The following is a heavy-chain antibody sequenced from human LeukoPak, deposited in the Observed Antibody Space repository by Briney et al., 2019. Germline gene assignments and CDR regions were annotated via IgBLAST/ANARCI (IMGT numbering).Heavy chain of an antibody. V-gene: IGHV4-59*01. Sequence: PSETLSHTCTVSGGSLSPYYWSWIRPSPGKGLEWIGYISYSGSTNSHPSLKSRATISVHMSKPQLYLELSSVTAADTAVYYCARGRYREINYAYAGGFYYMDVWGKGTTVTVSS. CDR1: GGSLSPYY. J-gene: IGHJ6*03. CDR3: ARGRYREINYAYAGGFYYMDV. CDR2: ISYSGST. D-gene: IGHD1-26*01.